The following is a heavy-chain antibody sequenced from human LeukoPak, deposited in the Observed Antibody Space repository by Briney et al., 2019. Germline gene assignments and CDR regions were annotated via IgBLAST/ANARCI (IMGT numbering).Heavy chain of an antibody. CDR2: ISWNSGSI. J-gene: IGHJ3*02. D-gene: IGHD6-13*01. Sequence: GGSLRLSCAASGFTFDDYAMHWVRQAPGKGLDWVSGISWNSGSIGYADSVKGRFTISRDNAKNSLYLQMNSLRAEDTALDYCPKDTTAAAGKHAFDIWGQGTMVTVSS. CDR3: PKDTTAAAGKHAFDI. V-gene: IGHV3-9*01. CDR1: GFTFDDYA.